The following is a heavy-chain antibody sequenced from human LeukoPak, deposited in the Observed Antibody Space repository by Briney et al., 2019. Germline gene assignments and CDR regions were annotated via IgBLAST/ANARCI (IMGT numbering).Heavy chain of an antibody. D-gene: IGHD3-10*01. J-gene: IGHJ4*02. CDR3: AKSRSGNYRRISDY. CDR1: GFTFGSYA. Sequence: PGGSLRLSCAASGFTFGSYAMSWVRQAPGKGLEWVSGFTESIGRSYYADSVKGRFTISRDNSKNTLYLQMNSLGAEDTAVYYCAKSRSGNYRRISDYWGQGTLVTVSS. CDR2: FTESIGRS. V-gene: IGHV3-23*01.